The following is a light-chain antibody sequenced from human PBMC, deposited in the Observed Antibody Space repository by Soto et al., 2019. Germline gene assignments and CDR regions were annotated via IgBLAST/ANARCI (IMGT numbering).Light chain of an antibody. J-gene: IGKJ5*01. V-gene: IGKV1-33*01. CDR1: PDISNY. Sequence: EIQMTQSPSSLSASVGDRVTITCKASPDISNYLNWYQQKPGKAPKLLIYDASNMETGVPSRFSGSGSGTDFTLTISSLQPEDIATYYCQQYDNRPITFGQGTRLEIK. CDR3: QQYDNRPIT. CDR2: DAS.